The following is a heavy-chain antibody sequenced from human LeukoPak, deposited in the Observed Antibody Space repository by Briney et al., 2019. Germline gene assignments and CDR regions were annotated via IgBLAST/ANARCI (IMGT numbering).Heavy chain of an antibody. CDR2: IYFSGST. V-gene: IGHV4-30-4*01. Sequence: SETLSLTCTVSVGSISSGDYYWSWIRQPPGKGLEWIGYIYFSGSTYYNPSLKSRLTMSIDTSKNQFSLRLNSVAAADTAVYFCARAHIVGATVDYWGQGTLVTVSP. CDR3: ARAHIVGATVDY. J-gene: IGHJ4*02. CDR1: VGSISSGDYY. D-gene: IGHD1-26*01.